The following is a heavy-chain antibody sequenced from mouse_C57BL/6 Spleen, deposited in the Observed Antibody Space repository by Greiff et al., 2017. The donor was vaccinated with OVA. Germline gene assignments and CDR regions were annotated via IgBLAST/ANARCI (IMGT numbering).Heavy chain of an antibody. CDR3: ARLGLAAQATIDY. J-gene: IGHJ2*01. CDR1: GYTFTSYW. Sequence: QVQLQQPGAELVKPGASVKLSCKASGYTFTSYWMQWVKQRPGQGLEWIGEIDPSDSYTNYNQKFKGKATLTVDTTSSTAYMQLSSLTSEDSAVYYCARLGLAAQATIDYWGQGTTLTVSS. V-gene: IGHV1-50*01. D-gene: IGHD3-2*02. CDR2: IDPSDSYT.